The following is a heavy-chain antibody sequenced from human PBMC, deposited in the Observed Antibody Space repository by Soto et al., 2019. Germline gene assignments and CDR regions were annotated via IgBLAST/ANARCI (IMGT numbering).Heavy chain of an antibody. CDR1: VYIFTNYW. Sequence: XDSLTISCLGSVYIFTNYWIGLVRQMPGKGLEWMGIIYPGDSDTRYSPSFQGQVNISADKSISTAYLQWSSLKASDTAMYYCAGLANIFDFDNWGHGTLVTVSS. D-gene: IGHD2-21*01. V-gene: IGHV5-51*01. CDR3: AGLANIFDFDN. J-gene: IGHJ4*01. CDR2: IYPGDSDT.